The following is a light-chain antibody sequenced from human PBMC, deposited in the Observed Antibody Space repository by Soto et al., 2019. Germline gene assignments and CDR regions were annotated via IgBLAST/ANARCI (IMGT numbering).Light chain of an antibody. V-gene: IGKV3-11*01. CDR2: ETS. CDR1: EYVRVY. CDR3: QQRNDWPVLS. J-gene: IGKJ4*01. Sequence: ENVLTQFPATLSLSPGESATLSCRASEYVRVYLAWYHQKPGQAPRLLMYETSTRAPGIPRRFSGSGSGTDFTLSISSLEPEDSGVYYCQQRNDWPVLSFGGGTKVDIK.